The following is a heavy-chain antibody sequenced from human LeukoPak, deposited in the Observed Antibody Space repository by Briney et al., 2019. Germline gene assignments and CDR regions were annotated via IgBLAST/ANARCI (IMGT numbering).Heavy chain of an antibody. D-gene: IGHD3-9*01. CDR1: GFTFSSYS. CDR3: ARDLRPPFVKFPIFYYYGMHV. CDR2: ISSSSSYI. V-gene: IGHV3-21*01. J-gene: IGHJ6*02. Sequence: PGGCLRLSCAASGFTFSSYSMNWVRQAPGKGLEWVSSISSSSSYIYYAHSGKGRFTISRDTANNSLYLQINSLRPEDTAVYYCARDLRPPFVKFPIFYYYGMHVWAQGPTVTVSS.